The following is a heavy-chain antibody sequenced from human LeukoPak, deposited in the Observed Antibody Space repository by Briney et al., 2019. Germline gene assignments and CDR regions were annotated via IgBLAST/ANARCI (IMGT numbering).Heavy chain of an antibody. CDR3: ARHSSISPFDY. V-gene: IGHV4-59*08. CDR1: GGSTSSYY. J-gene: IGHJ4*02. CDR2: IYYSGST. Sequence: SETLSLTCTVSGGSTSSYYWSWIRQPPGKGLEWIGYIYYSGSTNYNPSLKSRVTISVDTSKNQFSLKLSSVTAADTAVYYCARHSSISPFDYWGQGTLVTVSS. D-gene: IGHD3-3*02.